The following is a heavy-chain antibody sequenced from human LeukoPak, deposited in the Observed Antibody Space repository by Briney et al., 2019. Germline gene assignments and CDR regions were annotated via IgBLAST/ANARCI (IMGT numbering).Heavy chain of an antibody. D-gene: IGHD1-7*01. CDR1: GFTFSSYA. CDR3: ARCGGGTGTTWGGYYYYYMDV. V-gene: IGHV3-23*01. J-gene: IGHJ6*03. CDR2: ISGSGDST. Sequence: GGSLRLSCAASGFTFSSYAMSWVRQAPGKGLEWVSTISGSGDSTYYADSVKGRFTISRDNSKNTLYLQMNSLRAEDTAVYYCARCGGGTGTTWGGYYYYYMDVWGKGTTVTVSS.